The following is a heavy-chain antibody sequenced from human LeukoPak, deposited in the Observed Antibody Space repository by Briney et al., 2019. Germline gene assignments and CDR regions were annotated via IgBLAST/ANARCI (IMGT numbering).Heavy chain of an antibody. CDR3: AKDLYYYAPTLLRAYYMDV. CDR2: IWYDGSNK. CDR1: GFTFSSYG. J-gene: IGHJ6*03. D-gene: IGHD3-10*01. Sequence: QPGRSLRLSCAASGFTFSSYGMHWVRQAPGKGLEWVAVIWYDGSNKYYADSVKGRFTISRDNSKNTLYLQMNSLRAEDTAVYYCAKDLYYYAPTLLRAYYMDVWGKGTTVTVSS. V-gene: IGHV3-33*06.